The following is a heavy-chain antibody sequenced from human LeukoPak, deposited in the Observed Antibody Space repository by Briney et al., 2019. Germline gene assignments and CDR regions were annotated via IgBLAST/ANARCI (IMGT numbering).Heavy chain of an antibody. J-gene: IGHJ5*02. CDR1: GGSINSYF. Sequence: SETLSLTCTVSGGSINSYFWSWIRQPPGKGLEWIGYIYYSGSTNYNPSLKSRVTISVDTSKNQFSLKLSSVTAADTAVYYCARGPKDDSSGYYSSWGQGTLVTVSS. CDR2: IYYSGST. D-gene: IGHD3-22*01. V-gene: IGHV4-59*01. CDR3: ARGPKDDSSGYYSS.